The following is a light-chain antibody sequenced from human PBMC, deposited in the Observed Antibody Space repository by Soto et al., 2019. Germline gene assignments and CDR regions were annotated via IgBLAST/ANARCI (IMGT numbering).Light chain of an antibody. CDR1: QSVSSCY. J-gene: IGKJ1*01. V-gene: IGKV3-20*01. Sequence: EIVLTQSPGTLSLSPGERATLSCRASQSVSSCYLAWYQQKPGQAPRLLIYGASSRATGIPVRFSGSGSATDFTLTISRLEPEDFAVHFCQQHGSSPRTFGQGTKVEIK. CDR3: QQHGSSPRT. CDR2: GAS.